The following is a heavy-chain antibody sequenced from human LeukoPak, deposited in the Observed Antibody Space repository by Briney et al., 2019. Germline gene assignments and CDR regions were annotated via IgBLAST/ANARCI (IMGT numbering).Heavy chain of an antibody. J-gene: IGHJ6*02. CDR1: GGSISSYY. Sequence: PSETLSLTCTVSGGSISSYYWSWIRQPPGKGLEWIGYIYYSGSTNYNPSLKSRVTISVDTSKNQFSLKLSSVTAADTAVYYCARVLRHFDWSPTPPHYYGMDVWGQGTTVTVSS. D-gene: IGHD3-9*01. V-gene: IGHV4-59*08. CDR2: IYYSGST. CDR3: ARVLRHFDWSPTPPHYYGMDV.